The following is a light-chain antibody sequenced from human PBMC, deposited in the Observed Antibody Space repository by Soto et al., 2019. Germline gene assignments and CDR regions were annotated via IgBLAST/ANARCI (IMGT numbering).Light chain of an antibody. J-gene: IGKJ4*01. CDR3: QHYNNWIGT. Sequence: EIVMTQSPATLSVSRGERATLSCRANQAISSNLAWYQQKPGQAPRLLIYGASTRATDIPDRFSGSGSGTEFTLTISTLKSEDFAVYYCQHYNNWIGTFGGATKVEIK. CDR2: GAS. V-gene: IGKV3-15*01. CDR1: QAISSN.